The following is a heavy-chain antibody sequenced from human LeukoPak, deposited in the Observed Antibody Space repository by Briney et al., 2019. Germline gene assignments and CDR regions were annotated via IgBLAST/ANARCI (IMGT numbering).Heavy chain of an antibody. CDR2: IYYSGST. CDR1: GGSLSSNY. CDR3: ARESQYDAFDI. Sequence: SETLSLTCTVSGGSLSSNYWSWIRQPPGKGLEWIGYIYYSGSTNYNPSLKSRVTISVDTSKNQFALELSSVTAADTAVYYCARESQYDAFDIWGQGTMVTVPS. J-gene: IGHJ3*02. V-gene: IGHV4-59*01.